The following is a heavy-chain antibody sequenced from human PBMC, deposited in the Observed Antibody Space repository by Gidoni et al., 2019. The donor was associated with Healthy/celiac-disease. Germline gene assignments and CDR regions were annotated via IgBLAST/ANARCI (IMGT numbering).Heavy chain of an antibody. CDR1: GGSLSGYY. V-gene: IGHV4-34*01. CDR3: ARAPYLVYYYYFYMDV. CDR2: INHSGST. Sequence: QVQLQQWGAGLLKPSETLSRTCAVSGGSLSGYYWSWIRQPPGKGLEWIGEINHSGSTNYNPSLKSRVTISVDTSKNQFSLKLSSVTAADTAVYYCARAPYLVYYYYFYMDVWGKGTTVTVSS. J-gene: IGHJ6*03.